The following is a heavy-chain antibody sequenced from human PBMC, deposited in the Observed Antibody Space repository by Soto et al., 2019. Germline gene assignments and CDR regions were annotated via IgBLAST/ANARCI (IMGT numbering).Heavy chain of an antibody. CDR1: GASVAGGSYY. J-gene: IGHJ5*02. CDR2: IPSRGRP. D-gene: IGHD5-12*01. V-gene: IGHV4-30-4*01. Sequence: QVQLRESGPGLVKPSQTLSLTCSVSGASVAGGSYYWCWVRQPPGKGLEWIGYIPSRGRPFYNPSLTRRGTTSADTSKKQLSLQLSSVTAANTAVYDCARDTYSAYDFGLWAQGTLFTDSS. CDR3: ARDTYSAYDFGL.